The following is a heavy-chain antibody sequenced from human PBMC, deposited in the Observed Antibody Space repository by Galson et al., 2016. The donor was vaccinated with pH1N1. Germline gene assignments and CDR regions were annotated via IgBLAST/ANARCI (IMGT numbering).Heavy chain of an antibody. CDR1: GYTFTGYY. J-gene: IGHJ2*01. CDR2: INPNSGGT. CDR3: ARARDWYFDV. V-gene: IGHV1-2*02. Sequence: SVKDSCKASGYTFTGYYIHWVRQAPGQGLVWMGCINPNSGGTNYAQNFQDRVTMTWDTSITTAYMELSRLRSDDTAMFYCARARDWYFDVWGRGTLVSVSS.